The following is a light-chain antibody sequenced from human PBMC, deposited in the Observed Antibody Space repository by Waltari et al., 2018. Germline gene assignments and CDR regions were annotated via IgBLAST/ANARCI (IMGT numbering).Light chain of an antibody. CDR3: HQYKSYPIT. J-gene: IGKJ3*01. V-gene: IGKV1-16*01. CDR2: LIS. CDR1: QDISNL. Sequence: DIQMTQSPSSLSASVGDRVTITSRASQDISNLVAWFQQKPGKAPKSLVYLISTLQSGVPSRFSGSGSGTNFTLTISSLQPEDFATYYCHQYKSYPITFGPGTKVDIK.